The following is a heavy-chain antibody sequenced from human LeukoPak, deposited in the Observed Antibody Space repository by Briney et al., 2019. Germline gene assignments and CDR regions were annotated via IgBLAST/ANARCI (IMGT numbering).Heavy chain of an antibody. J-gene: IGHJ4*02. D-gene: IGHD1-26*01. Sequence: GGSLRLSCGASGFTFSSYTMNWVRQAPGKGLEWLSSIRSSSSIIYYADSVRGRFTISRDNAKNSLYLQMNSLRAEDTAVYYCARSRSGYFDYWGQGTLVTVSS. CDR2: IRSSSSII. V-gene: IGHV3-21*01. CDR3: ARSRSGYFDY. CDR1: GFTFSSYT.